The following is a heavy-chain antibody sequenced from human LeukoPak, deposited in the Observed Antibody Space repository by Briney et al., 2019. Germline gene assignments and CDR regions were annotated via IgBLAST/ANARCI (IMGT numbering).Heavy chain of an antibody. J-gene: IGHJ4*02. CDR2: ISYDGSNK. D-gene: IGHD2-2*01. CDR1: GFTFSNYG. Sequence: GGSLRLSCAASGFTFSNYGMHWVRQAPGKGLEWVAVISYDGSNKYYADSVKGRFTISRDNSENTLYLQMNSLRAEDTAVYYCAKKIGAPGNFDNWGQGTLVTVSS. CDR3: AKKIGAPGNFDN. V-gene: IGHV3-30*18.